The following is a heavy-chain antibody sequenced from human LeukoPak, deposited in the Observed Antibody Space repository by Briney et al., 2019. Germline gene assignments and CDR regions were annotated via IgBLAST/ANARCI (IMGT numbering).Heavy chain of an antibody. D-gene: IGHD2-2*01. CDR2: IYSGGST. CDR3: ARDGVDSTWFYVDV. J-gene: IGHJ6*04. CDR1: RFTVSSNY. Sequence: TGGSLRLSCAASRFTVSSNYMSWVRQAPGKGLEWVSVIYSGGSTYYADSVKGRFTISRDNSKNTLYLQMNSLRAEDTAVYYCARDGVDSTWFYVDVWGKGTTVTVSS. V-gene: IGHV3-66*01.